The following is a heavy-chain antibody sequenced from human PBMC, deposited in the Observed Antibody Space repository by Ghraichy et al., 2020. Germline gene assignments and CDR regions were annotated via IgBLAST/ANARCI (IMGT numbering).Heavy chain of an antibody. D-gene: IGHD6-19*01. V-gene: IGHV4-59*01. Sequence: SETLSLTCTVSGGSISSYYWSWIRQPPGKGLEWIGYIYYSGSTNYNPSLKSRVTISVDTSKNQFSLKLSSVTAADTAVYYCARYSSGWYSRYFDLWGRGTLVTVSS. CDR3: ARYSSGWYSRYFDL. CDR1: GGSISSYY. CDR2: IYYSGST. J-gene: IGHJ2*01.